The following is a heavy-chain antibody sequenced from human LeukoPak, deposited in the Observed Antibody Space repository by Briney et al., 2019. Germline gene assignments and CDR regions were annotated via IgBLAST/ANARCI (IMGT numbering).Heavy chain of an antibody. CDR1: GVSISSTTLY. Sequence: SETLSLTCTVPGVSISSTTLYWGWVRQSPGKGLEWIATIYYSGTTYYNPSLKSRVTISVDTYKNQFSLKLTSVTAADTAIYYCAGAPAGGSDWLSPFDYWGQGTLVTVSS. J-gene: IGHJ4*02. CDR2: IYYSGTT. D-gene: IGHD3-9*01. CDR3: AGAPAGGSDWLSPFDY. V-gene: IGHV4-39*01.